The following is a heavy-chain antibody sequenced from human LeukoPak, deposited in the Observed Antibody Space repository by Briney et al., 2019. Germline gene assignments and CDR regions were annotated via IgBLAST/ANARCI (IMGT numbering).Heavy chain of an antibody. CDR1: GFTVNNNH. CDR3: ARDRGDSGGWTIIVY. V-gene: IGHV3-66*01. CDR2: IQSYGST. D-gene: IGHD6-19*01. Sequence: PGGSLRLSCAAPGFTVNNNHMSWVRQAPAKGLEWVSLIQSYGSTHYADPVKGRFTISRYNSKNTLYLQMNSLRAEDPAVYYCARDRGDSGGWTIIVYWGQGTLVTVSS. J-gene: IGHJ4*02.